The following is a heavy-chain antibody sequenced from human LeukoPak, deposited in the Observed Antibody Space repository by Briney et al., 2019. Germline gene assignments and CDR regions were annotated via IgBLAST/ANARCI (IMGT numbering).Heavy chain of an antibody. CDR1: GFTFSSYG. V-gene: IGHV3-30*18. J-gene: IGHJ6*02. CDR2: ISYDGSNK. CDR3: AKSLMTGGMDV. Sequence: GGSLRLSCAASGFTFSSYGMPWVRQAPGKGLEWVAVISYDGSNKYYADSVKGRFTISRDNSKNTLYLQMNSLRAEDTAVYYCAKSLMTGGMDVWGQGTTVTVSS.